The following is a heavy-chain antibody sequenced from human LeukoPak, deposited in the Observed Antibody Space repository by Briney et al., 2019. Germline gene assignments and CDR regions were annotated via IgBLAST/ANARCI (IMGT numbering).Heavy chain of an antibody. CDR3: ARNVSRSQPGGAFDM. D-gene: IGHD3-16*01. CDR1: GGSFSGYY. J-gene: IGHJ3*02. Sequence: SEPLSLTCAVYGGSFSGYYWSWIRQPPGKGLEWIGEINHSGSTNYNPSLKSRVTISVDTSRNQFSLNLRFATAADTAMYYCARNVSRSQPGGAFDMWGQGTMVIVSS. CDR2: INHSGST. V-gene: IGHV4-34*01.